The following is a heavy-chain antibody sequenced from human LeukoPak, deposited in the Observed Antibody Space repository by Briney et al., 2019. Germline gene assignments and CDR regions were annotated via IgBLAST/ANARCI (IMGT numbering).Heavy chain of an antibody. V-gene: IGHV3-53*01. CDR1: GXTVSSNY. CDR3: AREVCLDY. D-gene: IGHD3-10*02. J-gene: IGHJ4*02. Sequence: AGGSLRLSCTASGXTVSSNYMSWVRQAPGKGLEWVSVIYSGGSTYYADSVKGRFTISRDNSKNTLYLQMNSLRAEDTAVYYCAREVCLDYWGQGTLVTVSS. CDR2: IYSGGST.